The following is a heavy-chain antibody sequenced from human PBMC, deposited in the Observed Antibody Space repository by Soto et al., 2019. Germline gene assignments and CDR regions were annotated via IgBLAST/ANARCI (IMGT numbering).Heavy chain of an antibody. V-gene: IGHV4-34*01. CDR2: INHSGST. CDR3: ARVFYYYYYMDV. J-gene: IGHJ6*03. Sequence: SETLSLTCAVYGGSFSGYYWSWIRQPPGKGLEWIGEINHSGSTNYNPSLKSRVTITVDTSKNQFSLKLSSVTAADTAVYYCARVFYYYYYMDVWGKGTTVTVSS. CDR1: GGSFSGYY.